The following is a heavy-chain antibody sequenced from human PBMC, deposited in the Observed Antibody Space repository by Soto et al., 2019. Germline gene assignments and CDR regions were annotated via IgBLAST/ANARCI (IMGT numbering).Heavy chain of an antibody. Sequence: GGSLRLSCAASGFTFSSYWMSWVRLAPGQGLEWVANIKQDGSENNYVDSVKSRLTISRENAKNSLYLQMHSLRAAETTAYYCSRDRVTLVRGVSSYYYYGMDVWGQGTTVTVSS. CDR1: GFTFSSYW. D-gene: IGHD3-10*01. J-gene: IGHJ6*02. CDR2: IKQDGSEN. V-gene: IGHV3-7*01. CDR3: SRDRVTLVRGVSSYYYYGMDV.